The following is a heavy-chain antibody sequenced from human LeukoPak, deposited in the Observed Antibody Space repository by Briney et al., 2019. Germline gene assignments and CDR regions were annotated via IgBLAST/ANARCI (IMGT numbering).Heavy chain of an antibody. D-gene: IGHD6-6*01. J-gene: IGHJ4*02. Sequence: GGSLRLSCAASGFTFSSYGMPWVRQAPDKGLEWVAVIWYDGSNKYYADSVKGRFTISRDNSKNTLYLQMNSLRAEDTAVYYCAREGLSSSAIDYWGQGTLVTVSS. CDR3: AREGLSSSAIDY. CDR2: IWYDGSNK. CDR1: GFTFSSYG. V-gene: IGHV3-33*01.